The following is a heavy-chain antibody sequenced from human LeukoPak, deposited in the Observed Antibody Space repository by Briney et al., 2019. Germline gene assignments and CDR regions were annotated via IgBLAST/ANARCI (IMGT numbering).Heavy chain of an antibody. J-gene: IGHJ5*02. Sequence: TSETLSLTCAVSGGSISSGGYSWSWIRQPPGKGLEWIGYIYYSGSTYYNPSLKSRVTISVDTSKNQFSLKLSSVTAADTAVYYCAREVVVVAATLNGALRGNWFDPWGQGTLVTVSS. CDR3: AREVVVVAATLNGALRGNWFDP. CDR2: IYYSGST. D-gene: IGHD2-15*01. CDR1: GGSISSGGYS. V-gene: IGHV4-30-4*07.